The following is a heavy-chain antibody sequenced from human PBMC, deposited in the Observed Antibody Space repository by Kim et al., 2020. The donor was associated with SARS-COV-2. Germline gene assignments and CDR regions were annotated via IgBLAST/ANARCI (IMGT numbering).Heavy chain of an antibody. D-gene: IGHD6-19*01. V-gene: IGHV4-4*02. CDR3: ARGVSSAWTLRAWFDP. Sequence: SETLSLTCAVSGGSFSSSSCWSWVRQPPGKGLEWIGEIDHSGSTTYNPSLKSRVTISLDKAKNQFSLNLRSVTAADTAVYYCARGVSSAWTLRAWFDPWGQGTLVTVYS. CDR2: IDHSGST. J-gene: IGHJ5*02. CDR1: GGSFSSSSC.